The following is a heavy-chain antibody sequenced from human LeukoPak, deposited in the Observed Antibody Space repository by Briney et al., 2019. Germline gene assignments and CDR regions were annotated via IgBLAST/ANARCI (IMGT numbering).Heavy chain of an antibody. Sequence: PSETLSLTCTVSGGSISSGGYYWSWIRQPPGKGLEWIGYIYHSGSTYYNPSLKSRVTISVGRSKNQFSLKLSSVTAADTAVYYCARGLAAMASHAFDIWGQGTMVTVSS. J-gene: IGHJ3*02. V-gene: IGHV4-30-2*01. D-gene: IGHD5-18*01. CDR3: ARGLAAMASHAFDI. CDR1: GGSISSGGYY. CDR2: IYHSGST.